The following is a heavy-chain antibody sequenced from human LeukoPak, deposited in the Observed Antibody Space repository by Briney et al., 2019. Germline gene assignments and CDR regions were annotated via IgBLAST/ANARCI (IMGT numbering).Heavy chain of an antibody. CDR2: ISSSGSTI. CDR3: AKDISGWPYDAFDI. J-gene: IGHJ3*02. Sequence: KPGGSLRLSCAASGFTFSDYYMSWIRQAPGKGLEWVSYISSSGSTIYYADSVKGRFTISRDNAKNSLYLQMNSLRAEDTAVYYCAKDISGWPYDAFDIWGQGTMVTVSS. D-gene: IGHD6-19*01. V-gene: IGHV3-11*04. CDR1: GFTFSDYY.